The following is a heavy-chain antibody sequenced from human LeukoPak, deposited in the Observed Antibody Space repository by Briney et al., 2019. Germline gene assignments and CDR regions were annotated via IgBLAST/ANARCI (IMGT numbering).Heavy chain of an antibody. CDR1: GGSISSYY. CDR2: IYYSGST. D-gene: IGHD5-24*01. CDR3: ARDRRDGYNYNWFDP. Sequence: SETLSPTCTVSGGSISSYYWSWIRQPPGKGLEWIGYIYYSGSTNYNPSLKSRVTISVDTSKNQFSLKLSSVTAADTAVYYCARDRRDGYNYNWFDPWGQGTLVTVSS. V-gene: IGHV4-59*01. J-gene: IGHJ5*02.